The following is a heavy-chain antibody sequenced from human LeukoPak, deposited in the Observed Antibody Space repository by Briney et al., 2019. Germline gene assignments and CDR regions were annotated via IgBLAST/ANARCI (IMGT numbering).Heavy chain of an antibody. V-gene: IGHV3-30*18. J-gene: IGHJ2*01. Sequence: GGSLRLSCAASGFTFSSYGMHWVRQAPGKGLEWVAVISYDGSNKYYADSVKGRFTISRDNSKNTLYLQMNSLRAEDTAVYYCAKGYYDILTGYSNWYFDLWGRGTLVTVSS. D-gene: IGHD3-9*01. CDR2: ISYDGSNK. CDR1: GFTFSSYG. CDR3: AKGYYDILTGYSNWYFDL.